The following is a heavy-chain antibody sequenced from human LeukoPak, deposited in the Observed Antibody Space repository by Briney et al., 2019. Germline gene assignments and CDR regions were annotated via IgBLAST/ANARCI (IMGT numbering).Heavy chain of an antibody. J-gene: IGHJ4*02. V-gene: IGHV3-48*04. D-gene: IGHD2-2*01. Sequence: GGSLRLSCVASGFTFSSNSMNWVRQAPGKGLEWVSYISSASGSIYYADSVKGRFTVSRDNAKNSLFLQMNSLRAEGTAVYYCARLPAYCSSTSCYYDYWGQGTLVTVSS. CDR1: GFTFSSNS. CDR2: ISSASGSI. CDR3: ARLPAYCSSTSCYYDY.